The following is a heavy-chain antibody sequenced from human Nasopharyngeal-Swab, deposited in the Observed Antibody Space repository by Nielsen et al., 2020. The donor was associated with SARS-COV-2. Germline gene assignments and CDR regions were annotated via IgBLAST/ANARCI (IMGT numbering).Heavy chain of an antibody. CDR3: AAGVVVPAANNDY. CDR1: GFTVSSIY. V-gene: IGHV3-53*01. J-gene: IGHJ4*02. CDR2: IYSGGST. D-gene: IGHD2-2*01. Sequence: GVLKISCAASGFTVSSIYMSWVRQAPGKGLEWVSVIYSGGSTYYADSVKGRFTISRDNSENTLYLQMNSLRAEDTAVYYCAAGVVVPAANNDYWGQGTLVAVSS.